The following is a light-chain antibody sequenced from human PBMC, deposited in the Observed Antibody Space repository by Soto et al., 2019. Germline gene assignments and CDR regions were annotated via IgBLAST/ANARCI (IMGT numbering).Light chain of an antibody. J-gene: IGKJ4*01. CDR3: QQYNKWPLT. CDR2: DTS. CDR1: QSVSSD. V-gene: IGKV3-15*01. Sequence: EIVMTQSPATLSVSPGERAILSCRASQSVSSDLVWYQQKPGQAPRLLIYDTSTRATGIPARFSGSGSGTEFTLTISSLQSEDLAVYHCQQYNKWPLTFGGGTKVEIK.